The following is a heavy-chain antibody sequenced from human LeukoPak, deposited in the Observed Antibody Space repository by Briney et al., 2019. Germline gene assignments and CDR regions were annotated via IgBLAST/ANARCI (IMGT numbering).Heavy chain of an antibody. CDR3: AREEVTGTTGAFDI. CDR1: GGSISSYY. J-gene: IGHJ3*02. V-gene: IGHV4-4*07. Sequence: SETLSLTCTVSGGSISSYYWSWIRQPAGKGLEWIGRIYTSGSTNYNPSLKSRVTMSVDTSKNQFSLKLSSVTAADTAVYYCAREEVTGTTGAFDIWGQGTMVTVSS. D-gene: IGHD1-20*01. CDR2: IYTSGST.